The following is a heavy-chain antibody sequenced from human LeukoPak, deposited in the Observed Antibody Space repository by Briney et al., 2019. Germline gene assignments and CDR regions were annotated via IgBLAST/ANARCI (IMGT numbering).Heavy chain of an antibody. CDR2: ISWNSGNI. Sequence: PGGSLRLSCAASGFTFDDYAMHWVRQAPGKGLEWVSGISWNSGNIGYADSVKGRFTISRDNAKNSLFLQMNGLRAEDTALYYCAKDYCSSTTCYYNYWGQGTLVTVSS. J-gene: IGHJ4*02. CDR1: GFTFDDYA. D-gene: IGHD2-2*01. V-gene: IGHV3-9*01. CDR3: AKDYCSSTTCYYNY.